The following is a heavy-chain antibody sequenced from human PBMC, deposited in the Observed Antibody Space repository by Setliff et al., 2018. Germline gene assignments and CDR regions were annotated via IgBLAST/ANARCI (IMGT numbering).Heavy chain of an antibody. J-gene: IGHJ4*02. CDR1: GFTFSNYW. Sequence: GSLRLSCAVSGFTFSNYWMTWIRQSPGKGLEWIGEINHSGSTNYNPSLKSRLTISVDASTNQFSLKLYSVTAADTAVYYCRYWSGYYNNDYWGQGTLVTVSS. V-gene: IGHV4-34*08. CDR3: RYWSGYYNNDY. CDR2: INHSGST. D-gene: IGHD3-3*01.